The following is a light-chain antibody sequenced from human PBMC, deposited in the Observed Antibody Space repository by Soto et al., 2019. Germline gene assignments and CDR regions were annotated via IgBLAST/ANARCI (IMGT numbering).Light chain of an antibody. J-gene: IGKJ1*01. CDR2: AAS. Sequence: EIQVTQSPSSLSASVGDRVTITCRASQSIFNYLNWYQQKPGRAPKLLIYAASSLQSGVPSRFSGGGAGTDFTLTISSLQPEDFATYYCQQSYSSPWTFGLGTKVEIK. V-gene: IGKV1-39*01. CDR3: QQSYSSPWT. CDR1: QSIFNY.